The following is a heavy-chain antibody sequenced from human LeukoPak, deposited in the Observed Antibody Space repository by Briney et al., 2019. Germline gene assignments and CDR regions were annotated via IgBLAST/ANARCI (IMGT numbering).Heavy chain of an antibody. J-gene: IGHJ5*02. CDR2: IYYSGST. V-gene: IGHV4-31*03. CDR1: DGSISTGGYS. Sequence: SQTLSLTCTVSDGSISTGGYSWNWIRQHPGKGLEWIGFIYYSGSTYYNPSLKSRLTISVDTSKNQFSLKLSSVTAADTAVYYCARDVGTVTDLGRFDPWGQGILVTVSA. D-gene: IGHD4-17*01. CDR3: ARDVGTVTDLGRFDP.